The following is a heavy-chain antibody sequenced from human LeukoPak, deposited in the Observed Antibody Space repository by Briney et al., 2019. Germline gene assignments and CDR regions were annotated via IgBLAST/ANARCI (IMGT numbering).Heavy chain of an antibody. CDR1: GGSFSGYY. J-gene: IGHJ6*03. D-gene: IGHD2-2*01. CDR2: INHSGST. V-gene: IGHV4-34*01. CDR3: ARQTRYCSSTNCSDLHFYYYYYMDV. Sequence: SGTLSLTCAVYGGSFSGYYWSWIRPPPGKGLEGSGEINHSGSTNYNPSLKSRVTISVDTAKNQFSLKLTSVTAADTAVYYCARQTRYCSSTNCSDLHFYYYYYMDVWGKGTMVTISS.